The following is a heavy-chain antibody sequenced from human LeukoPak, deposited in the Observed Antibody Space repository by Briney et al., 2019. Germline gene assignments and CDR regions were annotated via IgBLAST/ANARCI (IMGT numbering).Heavy chain of an antibody. CDR2: IIPIVGIA. V-gene: IGHV1-69*04. CDR1: GGTVSSFA. Sequence: SVKVSCKASGGTVSSFAISWVRHAPGQGLEWMGRIIPIVGIAKYAQKCQGRVSITADKCTSTAYMELSSLRSEDTAVYYSARGYDSSGYYHSDFDYWGQGTLVTVSS. J-gene: IGHJ4*02. D-gene: IGHD3-22*01. CDR3: ARGYDSSGYYHSDFDY.